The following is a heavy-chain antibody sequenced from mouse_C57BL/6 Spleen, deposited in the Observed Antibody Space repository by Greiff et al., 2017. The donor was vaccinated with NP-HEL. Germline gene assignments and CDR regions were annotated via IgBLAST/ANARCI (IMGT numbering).Heavy chain of an antibody. D-gene: IGHD2-2*01. V-gene: IGHV1-82*01. CDR3: AREGYDAYWYFDV. CDR2: IYPGDGDT. J-gene: IGHJ1*03. CDR1: GYAFSSSW. Sequence: QVQLQQSGPELVKPGASVKISCKASGYAFSSSWMNWVKQRPGKGLEWIGRIYPGDGDTNYNGKFKGKATLTADKSSSTAYMQLSSLPSEDSAVYFCAREGYDAYWYFDVWGTGTTVTVSS.